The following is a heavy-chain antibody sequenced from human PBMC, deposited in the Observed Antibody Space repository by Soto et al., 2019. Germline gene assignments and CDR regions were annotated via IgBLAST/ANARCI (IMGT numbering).Heavy chain of an antibody. CDR2: IKSKTDGGTT. Sequence: EVQLVESGGGLVKPGGSLRLSCAASGFTFSNAWMNWVRQAPGKGLEWVGRIKSKTDGGTTDYAAPVKARFTISRDDSKNTLYLQMNSLKTEDTAVYYWTTYYGDYLFDYWGQGTLVTVSS. V-gene: IGHV3-15*07. CDR3: TTYYGDYLFDY. CDR1: GFTFSNAW. D-gene: IGHD4-17*01. J-gene: IGHJ4*02.